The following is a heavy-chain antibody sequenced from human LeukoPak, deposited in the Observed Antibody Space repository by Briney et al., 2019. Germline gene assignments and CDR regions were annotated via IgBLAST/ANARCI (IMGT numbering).Heavy chain of an antibody. J-gene: IGHJ6*03. CDR2: ITGSGSST. CDR1: GFTFSSYA. Sequence: GSLRLSCAASGFTFSSYALSWVRQAPGKGLEWVSAITGSGSSTYYADSVKGRFTISGDNSKNTLYLQMNSLRAEDTAVYYCARIAEGIAVAGTRYYYYMDVWGKGTTVTVSS. V-gene: IGHV3-23*01. CDR3: ARIAEGIAVAGTRYYYYMDV. D-gene: IGHD6-19*01.